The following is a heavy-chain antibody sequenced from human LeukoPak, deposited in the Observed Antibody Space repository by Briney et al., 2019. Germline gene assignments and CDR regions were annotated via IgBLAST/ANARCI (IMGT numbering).Heavy chain of an antibody. CDR1: GGTFSSYA. CDR2: IIPIFGTA. CDR3: VSSSWYWFGP. J-gene: IGHJ5*02. V-gene: IGHV1-69*13. Sequence: SVKVSCKASGGTFSSYAISWVRQAPGQGLEWMGGIIPIFGTANYAQKFQGRVTITADESTSTAYMELSSLRSEDTAVYYCVSSSWYWFGPWGQGTLVTVSS. D-gene: IGHD6-13*01.